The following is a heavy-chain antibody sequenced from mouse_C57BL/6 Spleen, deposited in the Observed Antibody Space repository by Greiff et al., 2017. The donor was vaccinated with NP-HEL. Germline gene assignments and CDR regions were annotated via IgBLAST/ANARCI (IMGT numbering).Heavy chain of an antibody. J-gene: IGHJ2*01. CDR1: GFTFSNYW. CDR2: IRLKSDNYAT. Sequence: EVKVEESGGGLVQPGGSMKLSCVASGFTFSNYWMNWVRQSPEKGLEWVAQIRLKSDNYATHYAESVKGRFTISRDDSKSSVYLQMNNLRAEDTGIYYCTAPTTVVAYYFDYWGQGTTLTVSS. CDR3: TAPTTVVAYYFDY. V-gene: IGHV6-3*01. D-gene: IGHD1-1*01.